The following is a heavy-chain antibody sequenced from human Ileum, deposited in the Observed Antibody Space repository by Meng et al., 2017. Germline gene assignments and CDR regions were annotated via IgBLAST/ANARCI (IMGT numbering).Heavy chain of an antibody. V-gene: IGHV4-61*01. J-gene: IGHJ4*02. CDR1: GASVTTSHYQ. Sequence: QVQLPESGPGLVRPSETLSLICTGSGASVTTSHYQWGWIRQPPGKGLEWIGYASTNYNPSLKSRLTISLDTSKNQVSLKLTSVTAADTAVYYCARDHWGSLDYWGQGILVTVSS. CDR3: ARDHWGSLDY. CDR2: AST. D-gene: IGHD7-27*01.